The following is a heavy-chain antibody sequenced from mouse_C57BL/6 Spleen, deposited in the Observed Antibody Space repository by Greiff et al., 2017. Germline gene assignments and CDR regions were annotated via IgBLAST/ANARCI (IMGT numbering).Heavy chain of an antibody. CDR1: GYSITSGYF. V-gene: IGHV3-6*01. D-gene: IGHD2-2*01. J-gene: IGHJ2*01. CDR2: ISYDGSN. Sequence: EVKLVESGPGLVKPSQSLSLTCSVTGYSITSGYFWYWIRQFPGNKLEWMGYISYDGSNNYNPTLKNRISITRDTSKNQFFLKLNSVTTEDTATYYCASEDGYGFDYWGQGTTLTVSS. CDR3: ASEDGYGFDY.